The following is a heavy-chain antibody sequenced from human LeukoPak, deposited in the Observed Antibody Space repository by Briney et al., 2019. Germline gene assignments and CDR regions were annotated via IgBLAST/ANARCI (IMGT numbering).Heavy chain of an antibody. CDR2: ISSSSSYI. CDR3: ARDLQQSTLSNNWFDP. CDR1: GFTFSTYA. V-gene: IGHV3-21*01. J-gene: IGHJ5*02. D-gene: IGHD6-13*01. Sequence: KSGGSLRLSCAASGFTFSTYAMNWVRQAPGKGLEWVSSISSSSSYIYYADSVKGRFTISRDNAKSSLYLQMNSLRAEDTAVYYCARDLQQSTLSNNWFDPWGQGTLVTVSS.